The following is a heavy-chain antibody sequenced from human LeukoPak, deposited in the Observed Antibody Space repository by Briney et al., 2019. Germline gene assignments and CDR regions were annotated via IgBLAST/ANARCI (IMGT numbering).Heavy chain of an antibody. CDR1: GGSISSYY. D-gene: IGHD6-19*01. Sequence: NPSETLSLTCTVSGGSISSYYWSWIRQPPGKGLEWIGYIYYSGSTNYNPSLKSRVAISVDTSKNQFSLKLSSVTAADTAVYYCARGEVWQWLVPEYFQHWGQGTLVTVPS. CDR3: ARGEVWQWLVPEYFQH. V-gene: IGHV4-59*01. CDR2: IYYSGST. J-gene: IGHJ1*01.